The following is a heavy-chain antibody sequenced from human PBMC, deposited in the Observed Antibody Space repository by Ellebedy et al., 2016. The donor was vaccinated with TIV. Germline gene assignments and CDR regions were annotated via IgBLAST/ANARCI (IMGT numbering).Heavy chain of an antibody. J-gene: IGHJ4*02. V-gene: IGHV4-31*03. Sequence: MPSETLSLTCTASGGSINSGGYYWSWMRQYPGKGLEWIGYIYYSGSTYYNPSLKSRVTISLDTSKNQFSLNLSSVTAADTAVYYCATGNQWDHLLVYWGQGTLVTVSS. CDR1: GGSINSGGYY. CDR2: IYYSGST. D-gene: IGHD1-26*01. CDR3: ATGNQWDHLLVY.